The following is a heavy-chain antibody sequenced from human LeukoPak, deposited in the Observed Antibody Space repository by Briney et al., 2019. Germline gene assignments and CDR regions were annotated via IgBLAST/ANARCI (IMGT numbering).Heavy chain of an antibody. D-gene: IGHD6-13*01. J-gene: IGHJ6*02. Sequence: GGSLRLSCAASGFTFSSYSMNWVRQAPGKGLEWVSSISSSSSYIYYADSVKGRFTISRDNAKNSLYLQMNSLRAEDTAVYYCAKSAGTSGGGYYCYGMDVWGQGTTVTVSS. CDR3: AKSAGTSGGGYYCYGMDV. V-gene: IGHV3-21*01. CDR1: GFTFSSYS. CDR2: ISSSSSYI.